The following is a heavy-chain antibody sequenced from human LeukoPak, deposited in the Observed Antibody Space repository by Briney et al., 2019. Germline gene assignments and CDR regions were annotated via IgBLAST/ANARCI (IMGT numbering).Heavy chain of an antibody. CDR1: GFTFSSYD. CDR2: IGTTGDT. V-gene: IGHV3-13*01. CDR3: ARKQWGHGMDV. J-gene: IGHJ6*02. Sequence: GGSLRLSCAASGFTFSSYDMHWVRQATGEGLEWVSGIGTTGDTYYPGSVKGRFTISRENAKNSLYLQMNSLRAGDTAVYYCARKQWGHGMDVWGQGTTVTVSS. D-gene: IGHD1-26*01.